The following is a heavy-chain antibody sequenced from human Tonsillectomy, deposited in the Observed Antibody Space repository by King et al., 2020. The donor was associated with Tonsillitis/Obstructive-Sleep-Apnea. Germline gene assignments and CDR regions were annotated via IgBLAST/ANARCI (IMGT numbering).Heavy chain of an antibody. CDR2: IFYSGNT. D-gene: IGHD5-18*01. V-gene: IGHV4-39*01. Sequence: QLQESGTGLVKPSETLSLTCSVSGDFITSSNFYWSWIRQPPGQGLEWIGSIFYSGNTFYNPSLKTRVSMSVDTSKNQFSLNLSSVTAADTAVYYCARHRDTALGPFNYWGQGTPVTVSS. J-gene: IGHJ4*02. CDR3: ARHRDTALGPFNY. CDR1: GDFITSSNFY.